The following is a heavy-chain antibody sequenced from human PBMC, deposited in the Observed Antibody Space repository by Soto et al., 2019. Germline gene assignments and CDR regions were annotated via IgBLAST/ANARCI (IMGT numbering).Heavy chain of an antibody. Sequence: QVQLQESGPGLVKPSETLSLTCTVSGGSISSYYWSWIRQPAGKGLEWIGRIYTSGSTNYNPSLTSRVTMSVDTSKNQFSLKLSSVTAADTAVYYCARGSYCSSTSCYGRDWFDPWGQGTLVTVSS. CDR2: IYTSGST. J-gene: IGHJ5*02. CDR1: GGSISSYY. CDR3: ARGSYCSSTSCYGRDWFDP. V-gene: IGHV4-4*07. D-gene: IGHD2-2*01.